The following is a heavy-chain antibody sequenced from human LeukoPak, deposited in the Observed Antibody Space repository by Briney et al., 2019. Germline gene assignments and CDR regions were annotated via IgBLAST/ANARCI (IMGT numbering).Heavy chain of an antibody. CDR1: GFTFRSYG. V-gene: IGHV3-7*03. D-gene: IGHD3-16*01. CDR3: ARDYWRSLEY. J-gene: IGHJ4*02. Sequence: GGCPRLSCTAAGFTFRSYGMSWVRKAPGKGLEWVAIINEDGNTKYYVDSLKGRFTISRDNAKNSLYLQMSSLRAEDTAVYYCARDYWRSLEYWGQGTLVTVSS. CDR2: INEDGNTK.